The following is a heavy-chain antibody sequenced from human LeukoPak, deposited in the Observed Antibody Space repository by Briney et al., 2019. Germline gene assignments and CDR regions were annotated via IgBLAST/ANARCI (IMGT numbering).Heavy chain of an antibody. CDR1: GYTFINFY. J-gene: IGHJ4*02. CDR3: ARVGYSYIDS. Sequence: ASVKVSCKASGYTFINFYIHWVRQAPGQGLEWMGIINPSGGSTTYAQKFQGRVTMTRDTSTSTVYMELSSLRSEDTAVYYCARVGYSYIDSWGRGTLVTVSS. D-gene: IGHD5-18*01. CDR2: INPSGGST. V-gene: IGHV1-46*01.